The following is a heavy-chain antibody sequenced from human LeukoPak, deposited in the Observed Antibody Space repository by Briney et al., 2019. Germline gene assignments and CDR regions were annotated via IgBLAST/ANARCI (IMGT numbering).Heavy chain of an antibody. CDR3: ARHEVIVVVSSPNNWFDP. D-gene: IGHD3-22*01. V-gene: IGHV4-39*01. Sequence: SETLSLTCTVSGGSISSSSYYWRWIRQPPGKGLEWIGSIYYSGSTYYNPSLKSRVTISVDTSKNQFSLKLSSVTAADTAVYYCARHEVIVVVSSPNNWFDPWGQGTLVTVSS. J-gene: IGHJ5*02. CDR2: IYYSGST. CDR1: GGSISSSSYY.